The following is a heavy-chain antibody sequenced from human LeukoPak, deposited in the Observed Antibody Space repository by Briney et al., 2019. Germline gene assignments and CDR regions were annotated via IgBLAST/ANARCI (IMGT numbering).Heavy chain of an antibody. V-gene: IGHV3-15*01. Sequence: GGSLRLSCAASGLIFSNCWMTWVRQAPGKGLEWVGRIKSEVDGATRDYAAPVRGRFTLSRDDSRNTLYLQMNSLRAEDTAVYYCAKVHRWFGEYYFDYWGQGTLVTVSS. CDR2: IKSEVDGATR. J-gene: IGHJ4*02. CDR1: GLIFSNCW. CDR3: AKVHRWFGEYYFDY. D-gene: IGHD3-10*01.